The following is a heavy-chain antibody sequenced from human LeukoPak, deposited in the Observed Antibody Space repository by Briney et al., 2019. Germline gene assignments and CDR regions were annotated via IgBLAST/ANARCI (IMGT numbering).Heavy chain of an antibody. D-gene: IGHD3-3*01. CDR1: GFTFSSYS. V-gene: IGHV3-21*01. CDR2: ISSSSSYI. J-gene: IGHJ4*02. Sequence: GGSLRLSCAASGFTFSSYSMNWVRQAPGKGLEWVSSISSSSSYIYYADSVKGRFTISRDNSKNTLYLQMNSLRAEDTAVYYCARDWITIFGTPDYWGQGTLVTVSS. CDR3: ARDWITIFGTPDY.